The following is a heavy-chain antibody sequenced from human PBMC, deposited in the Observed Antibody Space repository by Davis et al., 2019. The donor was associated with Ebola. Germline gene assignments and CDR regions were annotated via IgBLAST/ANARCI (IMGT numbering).Heavy chain of an antibody. CDR1: GVTFRNYV. Sequence: GGSLRLSCAVSGVTFRNYVMSWVRQAPGKGLEWVSSISSSGGNSFYMDSVKGRFTISRDNAKHSLDLQMSSLRAEDTAVYYCAREYEDVLGFLEWGKKRDYYAMDVWGQGTTVTVSS. V-gene: IGHV3-23*01. D-gene: IGHD3-3*01. CDR3: AREYEDVLGFLEWGKKRDYYAMDV. J-gene: IGHJ6*02. CDR2: ISSSGGNS.